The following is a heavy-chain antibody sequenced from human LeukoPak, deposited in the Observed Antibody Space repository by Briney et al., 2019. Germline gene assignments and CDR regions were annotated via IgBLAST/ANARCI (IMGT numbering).Heavy chain of an antibody. CDR3: AKDAESYYGSGSYGFPYGMDV. V-gene: IGHV3-21*04. Sequence: GGSLRLSCAASGFTFSTYSMNWVRQAPGKGLEWVSYIRSSSSYIYYADSVKGRFTISRDNAKNSPYLQMNSLRAEDTAVYYCAKDAESYYGSGSYGFPYGMDVWGQGTTVTVSS. J-gene: IGHJ6*02. CDR2: IRSSSSYI. CDR1: GFTFSTYS. D-gene: IGHD3-10*01.